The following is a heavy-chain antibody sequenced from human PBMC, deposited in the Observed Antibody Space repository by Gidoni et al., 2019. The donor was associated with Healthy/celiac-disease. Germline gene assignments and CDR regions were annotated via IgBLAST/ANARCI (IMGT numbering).Heavy chain of an antibody. V-gene: IGHV3-66*02. D-gene: IGHD4-17*01. CDR1: GFTVSSNY. CDR2: IYSGGST. Sequence: EVQLVESGGGLVQPGGSLRRSCAASGFTVSSNYMSWVRQAPGKGLEWGSVIYSGGSTYYADSVKGRFTISRDNSKNTLYLQMNSLRAEDTAVYYCASETTVTVDAYYYMDVWGKGTTVTVSS. J-gene: IGHJ6*03. CDR3: ASETTVTVDAYYYMDV.